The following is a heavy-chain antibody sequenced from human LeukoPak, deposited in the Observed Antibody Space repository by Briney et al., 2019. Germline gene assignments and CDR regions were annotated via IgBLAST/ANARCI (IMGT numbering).Heavy chain of an antibody. D-gene: IGHD5-18*01. Sequence: SVKVSCKASGGTFSSYAISWVRQAPGHGLEWMGGIIPIFGTANYAQKFQGRVTITADESTSTAYMELSSLRSEDTAVYYCARDPGGYSYGLRFDPWGQGTLVTVSS. CDR3: ARDPGGYSYGLRFDP. CDR2: IIPIFGTA. CDR1: GGTFSSYA. V-gene: IGHV1-69*13. J-gene: IGHJ5*02.